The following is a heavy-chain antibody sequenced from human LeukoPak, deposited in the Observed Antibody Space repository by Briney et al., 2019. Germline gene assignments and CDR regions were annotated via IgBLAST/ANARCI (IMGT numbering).Heavy chain of an antibody. J-gene: IGHJ4*02. D-gene: IGHD2-15*01. Sequence: SVKVSCKASGGTFSSYAISWVRQAPGQGLEWMGGIIPIFHTANYAQKFQGRVTITTDESTSTAYMDLNNLRSEDTAVYYCASALGYCSGGSCYSSGQPYDYWGQGALVTVSS. CDR2: IIPIFHTA. V-gene: IGHV1-69*05. CDR1: GGTFSSYA. CDR3: ASALGYCSGGSCYSSGQPYDY.